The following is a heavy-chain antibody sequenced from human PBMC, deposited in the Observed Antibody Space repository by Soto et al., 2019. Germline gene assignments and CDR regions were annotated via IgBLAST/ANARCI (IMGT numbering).Heavy chain of an antibody. V-gene: IGHV2-26*01. CDR1: GFSLNNARVG. D-gene: IGHD3-10*01. Sequence: QVTLKESGPVLVRPTETLTLTCTVSGFSLNNARVGVSWIRQPPGKALEWLAHILSNDGKSYSTSLKTRLSTSKDTSKSQVVLTMTNMDPVYTATYYCARMLAVNYYYYYMDVWGKGTTVTVSS. CDR2: ILSNDGK. CDR3: ARMLAVNYYYYYMDV. J-gene: IGHJ6*03.